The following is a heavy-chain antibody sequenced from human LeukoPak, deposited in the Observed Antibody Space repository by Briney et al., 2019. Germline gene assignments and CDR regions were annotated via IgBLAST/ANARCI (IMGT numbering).Heavy chain of an antibody. CDR1: GFTLSSCS. D-gene: IGHD6-13*01. J-gene: IGHJ4*02. Sequence: PGGSLRLSCAASGFTLSSCSMNWVRQAPGKGLEWVSSISRSSGYVFYADSMKGRFTVSRDNSKNSLYLQMNTLRAGDTAVYYCARFPEGSSTWSIDFWGQGTLVTVSS. CDR3: ARFPEGSSTWSIDF. CDR2: ISRSSGYV. V-gene: IGHV3-21*01.